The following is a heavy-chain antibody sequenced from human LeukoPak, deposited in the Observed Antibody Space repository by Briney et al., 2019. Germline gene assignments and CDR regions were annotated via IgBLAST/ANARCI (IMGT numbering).Heavy chain of an antibody. CDR2: VNPNSGNT. D-gene: IGHD1-26*01. J-gene: IGHJ4*02. CDR3: ARASIVGAFYFDY. CDR1: GYTFTGYY. V-gene: IGHV1-2*02. Sequence: ASVKVSCKASGYTFTGYYMHWVRQAPGQGLEWMGWVNPNSGNTHYAQKFQDRVTMTRDTSISTAYMELNSLRSDDTAVYYCARASIVGAFYFDYWGQGTLVTVSS.